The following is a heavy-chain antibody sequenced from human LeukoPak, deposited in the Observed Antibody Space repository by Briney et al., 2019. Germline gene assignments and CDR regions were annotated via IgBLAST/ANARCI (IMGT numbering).Heavy chain of an antibody. CDR3: AVAVRVRGPYYYYYYYMDV. D-gene: IGHD3-10*01. Sequence: ASVKVSCKASGYTFTSYDINWVRQATGQGLEWMGWMNPNSGNTGYAQKFQGRVTMTRNTSISTAYMELSSLRSEDTAVYYCAVAVRVRGPYYYYYYYMDVWGKGTTVTISS. CDR1: GYTFTSYD. CDR2: MNPNSGNT. J-gene: IGHJ6*03. V-gene: IGHV1-8*01.